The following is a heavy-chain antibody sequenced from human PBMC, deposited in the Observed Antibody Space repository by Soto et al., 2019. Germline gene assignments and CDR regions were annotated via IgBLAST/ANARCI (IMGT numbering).Heavy chain of an antibody. CDR1: GGTFSSYA. V-gene: IGHV1-69*13. J-gene: IGHJ3*02. D-gene: IGHD6-19*01. Sequence: GASVKVSCKASGGTFSSYAISWVRQAPGQGLEWMGGIIPIFGTANYAQKFQGRVTITADESTSTAYMELSSLRSEDTAVYYCAREGLYSGGLYGKDGFDIWGQGTMVTVSS. CDR2: IIPIFGTA. CDR3: AREGLYSGGLYGKDGFDI.